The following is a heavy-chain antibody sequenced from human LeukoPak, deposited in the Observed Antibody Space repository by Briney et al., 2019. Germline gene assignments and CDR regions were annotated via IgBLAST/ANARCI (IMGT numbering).Heavy chain of an antibody. CDR1: GFTFSSYS. Sequence: GGSLRLSCAASGFTFSSYSMNWVRQAPGKGLEWVSSISSSSSYIYYADSVKGRFTISRDNAKNSLYLQMNSLRAEDTAVYYCARAPDGDYGGEYFDYWGQGTLVTVSS. CDR3: ARAPDGDYGGEYFDY. J-gene: IGHJ4*02. CDR2: ISSSSSYI. V-gene: IGHV3-21*01. D-gene: IGHD4-17*01.